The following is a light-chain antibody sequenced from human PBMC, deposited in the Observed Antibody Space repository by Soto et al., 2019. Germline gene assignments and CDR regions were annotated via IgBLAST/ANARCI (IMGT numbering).Light chain of an antibody. Sequence: QSVLTQPPSASASLGASVTLTCTLSSGYSNYKVDWYQQRPGKGPRFVMRVGTGGIVGSKGDGIPDRFSVLGSGLNRYLTIKNIQEEYESDYHCGADHGSGSSFVYVFGTGTKLTVL. J-gene: IGLJ1*01. CDR2: VGTGGIVG. CDR3: GADHGSGSSFVYV. CDR1: SGYSNYK. V-gene: IGLV9-49*01.